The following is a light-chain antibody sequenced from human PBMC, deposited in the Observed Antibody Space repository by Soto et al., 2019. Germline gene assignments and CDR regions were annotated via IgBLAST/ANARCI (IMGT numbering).Light chain of an antibody. J-gene: IGLJ2*01. CDR2: SNN. CDR3: VAWDDSLNGYVV. CDR1: SSNIGSNT. Sequence: QLVLTQPPSASGTPGQRVTISCSGSSSNIGSNTVNWYQQLPGTAPKLVIYSNNQRPSGVPDRFSGSKSGTSASLAISGLQSEDEADYYCVAWDDSLNGYVVFGGGTKPPS. V-gene: IGLV1-44*01.